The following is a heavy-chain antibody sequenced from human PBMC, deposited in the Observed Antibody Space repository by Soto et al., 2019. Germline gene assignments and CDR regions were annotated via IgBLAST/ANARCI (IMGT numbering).Heavy chain of an antibody. CDR2: ITGSGSDT. CDR3: AKLGSSAWSPHYYFDY. CDR1: GFTFNNYA. J-gene: IGHJ4*02. D-gene: IGHD3-10*01. V-gene: IGHV3-23*01. Sequence: GGSLRLSCAASGFTFNNYAMGWVRQAPGKGLEWVSAITGSGSDTYYLDSVKGRFTISRDNSKNTLFRQVNSLRAEDTAIYYCAKLGSSAWSPHYYFDYWGQGTLVTVSS.